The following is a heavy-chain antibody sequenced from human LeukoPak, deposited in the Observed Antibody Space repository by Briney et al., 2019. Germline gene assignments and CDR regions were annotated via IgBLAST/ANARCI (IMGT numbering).Heavy chain of an antibody. Sequence: SETLSLTCTVSGGSISSDSYYWGWIRQPPGKRLEWIGSIYYSGSPFYNPSLRSRVTMSVDTSKNQFALKLSSVTAEDTAVYYYARQTYFYEASGHLNDNWGQGTLVTVSS. CDR3: ARQTYFYEASGHLNDN. V-gene: IGHV4-39*01. D-gene: IGHD2-15*01. CDR1: GGSISSDSYY. CDR2: IYYSGSP. J-gene: IGHJ4*02.